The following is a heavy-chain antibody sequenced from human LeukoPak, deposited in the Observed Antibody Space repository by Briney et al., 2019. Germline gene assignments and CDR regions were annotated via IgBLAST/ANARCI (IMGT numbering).Heavy chain of an antibody. V-gene: IGHV4-39*07. Sequence: SEALSLTCTVSGGSFISGSYYWSWIRQPAGKGLEWIGSIYYSGSTYYNPSLKSRVTISVDTSKNQFSLKLSSVTAADTAVYYCARVTVTTSGAFDIWGQGTMVTVSS. J-gene: IGHJ3*02. D-gene: IGHD4-17*01. CDR2: IYYSGST. CDR1: GGSFISGSYY. CDR3: ARVTVTTSGAFDI.